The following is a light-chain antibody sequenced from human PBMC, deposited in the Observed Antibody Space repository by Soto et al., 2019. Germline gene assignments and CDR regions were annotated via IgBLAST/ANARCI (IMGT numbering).Light chain of an antibody. J-gene: IGLJ3*02. CDR3: ASYTAANPLV. Sequence: QSALTQPASVSGSLGQSIAISCTGTRSDVGSRDSVSWYQHHPGKAPKLIIYDVNVRPSGVSHRVSGSKSGNTASLTISGLQAEDEADYSCASYTAANPLVFGGGTKLTVL. CDR2: DVN. V-gene: IGLV2-14*03. CDR1: RSDVGSRDS.